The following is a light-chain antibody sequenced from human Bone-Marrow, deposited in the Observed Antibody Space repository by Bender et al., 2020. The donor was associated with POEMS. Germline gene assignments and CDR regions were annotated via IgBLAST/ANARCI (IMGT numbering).Light chain of an antibody. CDR1: KIADQS. Sequence: SYVLTQAPSMSVTPGQTARISCGGNKIADQSVHWYLVRAGQAPILVVQDDSDRPSGIPERFSGSNSGNTAILTIRRVEAVDEGEYDCQVCDAFSEQGTLGGGTKVPVL. J-gene: IGLJ2*01. V-gene: IGLV3-21*02. CDR3: QVCDAFSEQGT. CDR2: DDS.